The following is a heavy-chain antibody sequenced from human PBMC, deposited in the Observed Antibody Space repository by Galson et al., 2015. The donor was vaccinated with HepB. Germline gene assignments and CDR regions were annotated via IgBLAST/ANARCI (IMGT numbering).Heavy chain of an antibody. V-gene: IGHV3-7*01. J-gene: IGHJ4*02. CDR2: INQDGNEK. Sequence: SLRLSCAASGFTFSNYWMDWVRQAPGKRPEWVANINQDGNEKYYVDSVKGRFTISRDNAKNSLYLQGNSLRAEDTAVYYCSRSLDFWGQGTLVTVSS. CDR3: SRSLDF. CDR1: GFTFSNYW.